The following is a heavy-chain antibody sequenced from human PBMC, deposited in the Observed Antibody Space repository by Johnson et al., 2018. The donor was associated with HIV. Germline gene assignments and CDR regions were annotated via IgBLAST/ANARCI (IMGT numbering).Heavy chain of an antibody. CDR1: GFRFRSYW. CDR3: ARVITLFGVVIRGAFDI. V-gene: IGHV3-7*01. CDR2: IKSDGSEE. Sequence: VQLVESGGGLVQPGGSLRLSCAAPGFRFRSYWMSWVRQAPGKGPEWVANIKSDGSEEHYVDSVRGRFTISRDNAKDSVYLQMNSLSAEDTAVYYCARVITLFGVVIRGAFDIWGQGTTVTVSP. D-gene: IGHD3-3*01. J-gene: IGHJ3*02.